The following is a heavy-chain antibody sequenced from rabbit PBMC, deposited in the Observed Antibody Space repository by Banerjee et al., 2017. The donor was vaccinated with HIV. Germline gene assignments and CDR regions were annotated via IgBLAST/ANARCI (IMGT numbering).Heavy chain of an antibody. CDR3: ARDALSSGYYFNL. J-gene: IGHJ4*01. Sequence: QEQLVESGGGLVQPEGSLTLTCTASGIDFTSYYYMCWVRQAPGKGLELIACIYTSTNSTWYANWVNGRFTISSSTSLNSVDLKMTSLTAADTATYFCARDALSSGYYFNLWGQGTLVTVS. V-gene: IGHV1S43*01. D-gene: IGHD1-1*01. CDR1: GIDFTSYYY. CDR2: IYTSTNST.